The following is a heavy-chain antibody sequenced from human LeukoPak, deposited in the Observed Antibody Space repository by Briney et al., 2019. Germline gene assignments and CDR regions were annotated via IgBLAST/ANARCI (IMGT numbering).Heavy chain of an antibody. CDR2: SVGGGHT. D-gene: IGHD3-10*01. V-gene: IGHV3-23*01. CDR1: GFEHSVFG. Sequence: GGSLRLSCAATGFEHSVFGMSGVRQAPGKGLEWVSSVGGGHTYYADSVKGRFTISRDNSKNTIFLQMNSLRAEDTAVYYCVKYGVSYNNNWDWFDPWGQGTLVTVSS. CDR3: VKYGVSYNNNWDWFDP. J-gene: IGHJ5*02.